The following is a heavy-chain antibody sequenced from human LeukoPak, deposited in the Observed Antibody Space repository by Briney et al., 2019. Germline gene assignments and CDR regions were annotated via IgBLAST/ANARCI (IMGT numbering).Heavy chain of an antibody. D-gene: IGHD5-18*01. CDR3: ARGSAMVPFDY. Sequence: SETLSLTCTVSGGSIRSSYYYWGWIRQPPGKGLEWIGSIYDSGSTYYNPSLKSRVTISVDTSKNQFSLKLNSVTAADTAVYYCARGSAMVPFDYWGQGTLVTVSS. CDR1: GGSIRSSYYY. CDR2: IYDSGST. J-gene: IGHJ4*02. V-gene: IGHV4-39*07.